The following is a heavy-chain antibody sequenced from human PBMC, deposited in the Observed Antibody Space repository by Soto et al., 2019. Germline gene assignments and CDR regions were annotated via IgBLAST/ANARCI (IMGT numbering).Heavy chain of an antibody. D-gene: IGHD2-15*01. CDR2: INPDNGNT. CDR1: GYTFTRYT. V-gene: IGHV1-3*01. CDR3: ARGIATGQLDP. J-gene: IGHJ5*02. Sequence: SVKVSCKASGYTFTRYTMNWVRQAPGQRLEWMGWINPDNGNTKSSQKFQDRVIITRDTSASTAYMDLSSLRSEDTAVYYCARGIATGQLDPWGQGTLVTAPQ.